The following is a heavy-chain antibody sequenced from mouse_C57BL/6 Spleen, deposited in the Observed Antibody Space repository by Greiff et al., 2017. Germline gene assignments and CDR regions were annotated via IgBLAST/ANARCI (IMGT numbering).Heavy chain of an antibody. CDR3: ARGGDEYDWYFEV. V-gene: IGHV1-39*01. CDR2: INPNYGTT. J-gene: IGHJ1*03. Sequence: EVNLVESGPELVKPGASVQISCKASGYSFTDYNMNWVKQSNGKSLEWIGVINPNYGTTSYTQKFKSKATLTVDQSSRTAYMQRHSLTSEDSAVYSCARGGDEYDWYFEVWGTGTTVTVSS. D-gene: IGHD5-1*01. CDR1: GYSFTDYN.